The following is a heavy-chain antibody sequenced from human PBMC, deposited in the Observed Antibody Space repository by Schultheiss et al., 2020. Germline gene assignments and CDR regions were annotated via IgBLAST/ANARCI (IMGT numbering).Heavy chain of an antibody. Sequence: GGSLRLSCAASGFSFSRFGMHWVRQAPGKGLEWVAVISYDGSNKYYADSVKGRFTISRDNSKNTLYLQMNSLRAEDTAVYYCARGTLYNWNGWLFDYWGLGALVTVSS. J-gene: IGHJ4*02. V-gene: IGHV3-30*03. CDR1: GFSFSRFG. CDR3: ARGTLYNWNGWLFDY. D-gene: IGHD1-20*01. CDR2: ISYDGSNK.